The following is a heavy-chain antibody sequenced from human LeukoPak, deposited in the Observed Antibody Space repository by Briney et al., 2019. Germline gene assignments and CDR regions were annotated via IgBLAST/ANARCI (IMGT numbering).Heavy chain of an antibody. J-gene: IGHJ6*03. V-gene: IGHV1-18*01. CDR2: IIPIFGTA. CDR1: GYNFTNYG. D-gene: IGHD6-19*01. CDR3: ASRKGIAVAREYYYYYYYMDV. Sequence: EASVKVSCKASGYNFTNYGISWVRQAPGQGLEWMGGIIPIFGTANYAQKLRGRVTMTTDTSTSTAYMELRSLRSDDTAVYYCASRKGIAVAREYYYYYYYMDVWGKGTTVTVSS.